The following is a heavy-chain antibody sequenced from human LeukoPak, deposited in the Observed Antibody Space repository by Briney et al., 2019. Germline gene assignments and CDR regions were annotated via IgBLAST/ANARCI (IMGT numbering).Heavy chain of an antibody. CDR2: ISSSGSTI. V-gene: IGHV3-48*03. CDR3: ARDRPPIEPYYMDV. J-gene: IGHJ6*03. CDR1: GFTFSSYE. D-gene: IGHD2-21*01. Sequence: GGSLRLSCAASGFTFSSYEMNWVRQAPGKGLEWVSYISSSGSTIYYADSVKGRFTISRDNAKNSLYLQMNSLRAEDTAVYYCARDRPPIEPYYMDVWGKGTTATVSS.